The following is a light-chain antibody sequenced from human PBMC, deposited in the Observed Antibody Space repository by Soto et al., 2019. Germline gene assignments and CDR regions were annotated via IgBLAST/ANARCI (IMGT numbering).Light chain of an antibody. CDR3: QVSGRSAVYT. Sequence: EIVFTQSPGTLSLSPGERATLSCRASQSVSSSSLAWYQQKRGQAPRRLIYGASSRATGIPDRFSGGGSGTDFPLTIIRVEPEDVSEYDCQVSGRSAVYTFRQGTMLEI. V-gene: IGKV3-20*01. J-gene: IGKJ2*01. CDR2: GAS. CDR1: QSVSSSS.